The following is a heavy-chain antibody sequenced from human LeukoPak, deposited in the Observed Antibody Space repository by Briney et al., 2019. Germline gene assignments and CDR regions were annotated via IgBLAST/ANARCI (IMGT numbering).Heavy chain of an antibody. J-gene: IGHJ4*02. Sequence: SETLSLTCTVSGXSISSGGYYWSWIRQHPGTGLEWIGYIYYSGSTYYNPSLKSRVTISVDTSKNQFSLKLSSVTAADTAVYYCASLVWSGYYTPDYWGQGTLVTVSS. V-gene: IGHV4-31*03. CDR2: IYYSGST. CDR3: ASLVWSGYYTPDY. CDR1: GXSISSGGYY. D-gene: IGHD3-3*01.